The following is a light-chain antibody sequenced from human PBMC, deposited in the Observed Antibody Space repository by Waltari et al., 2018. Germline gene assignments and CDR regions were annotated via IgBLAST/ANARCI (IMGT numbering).Light chain of an antibody. CDR2: AAS. V-gene: IGKV1-NL1*01. CDR1: QGVGNS. Sequence: DIQMTQSPSSLSASFGDRVTITCRASQGVGNSLAWYQQKPGKAPKLLLYAASRLESGVPSMFSGSASRTDYTLTIISLQSEDVATYYCQQYYSKPLTFGGGTKVEIK. CDR3: QQYYSKPLT. J-gene: IGKJ4*01.